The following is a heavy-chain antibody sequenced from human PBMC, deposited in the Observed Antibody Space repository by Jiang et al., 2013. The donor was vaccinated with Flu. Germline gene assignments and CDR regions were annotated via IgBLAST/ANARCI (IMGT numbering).Heavy chain of an antibody. CDR2: ISGGGFPM. CDR3: VRDREPHISGHTASYVFDV. J-gene: IGHJ3*01. V-gene: IGHV3-11*01. D-gene: IGHD1-20*01. Sequence: VQLVESGGGLVKPGGSLRLSCAASGFDFSNYHMTWIRQAPGKGLEWVSHISGGGFPMYYAQSVKGRFTIARDNTKNSLYLRMNNLRVDDTAVYYCVRDREPHISGHTASYVFDVWGQGTAVTVSS. CDR1: GFDFSNYH.